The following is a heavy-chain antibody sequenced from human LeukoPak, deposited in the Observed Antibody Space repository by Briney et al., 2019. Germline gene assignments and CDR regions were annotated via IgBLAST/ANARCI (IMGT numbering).Heavy chain of an antibody. D-gene: IGHD3-10*01. CDR1: GFTFSDYY. J-gene: IGHJ4*02. Sequence: PGGSLRLSCAASGFTFSDYYMSWIRQAPGKGLEWVSYISSTSSYTNYADSVKGRFTISRDNAKKSLHLQMNSLRADDTAVYYCARDYGALQPDYLGQGTLVTVSS. CDR3: ARDYGALQPDY. CDR2: ISSTSSYT. V-gene: IGHV3-11*05.